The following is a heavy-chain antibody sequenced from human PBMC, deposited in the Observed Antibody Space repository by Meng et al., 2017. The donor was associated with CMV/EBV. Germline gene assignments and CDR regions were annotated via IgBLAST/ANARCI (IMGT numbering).Heavy chain of an antibody. J-gene: IGHJ6*02. Sequence: SGPTLVKHTQTLTLTCYYSGFALSTSGLCVNWVRQPPGKALEWLALIDWDDDKYYSTALKTSPTISKDTSKNQVVLTMTNMDPVDTATYYCARIMRGELQQIAHYGMDVWGQGTTVTVSS. D-gene: IGHD1-7*01. V-gene: IGHV2-70*20. CDR3: ARIMRGELQQIAHYGMDV. CDR2: IDWDDDK. CDR1: GFALSTSGLC.